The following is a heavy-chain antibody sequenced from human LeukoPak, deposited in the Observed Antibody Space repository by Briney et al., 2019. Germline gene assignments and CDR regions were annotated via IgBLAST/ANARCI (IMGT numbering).Heavy chain of an antibody. Sequence: GGSLRLSCAASGFTVSSNYMSWVRQAPGKGLQWVSVIYSGGSTYYADSVKGRFTISRDNSKNTLYLQMNSLRAEDTAVYYCARDKGTSYLSSFDYWGQGTLVTVSS. CDR3: ARDKGTSYLSSFDY. D-gene: IGHD6-6*01. CDR2: IYSGGST. CDR1: GFTVSSNY. J-gene: IGHJ4*02. V-gene: IGHV3-53*01.